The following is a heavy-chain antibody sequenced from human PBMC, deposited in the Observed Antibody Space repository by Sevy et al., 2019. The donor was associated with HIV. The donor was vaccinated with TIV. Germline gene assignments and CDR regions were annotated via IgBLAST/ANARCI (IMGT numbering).Heavy chain of an antibody. CDR1: GYIFGIYG. Sequence: ASVKVSCKASGYIFGIYGISWVRQAPGQGLEWMGWITPDSGDTNYPQKLQGRVTMTTDTSTRTSYMELSSLTSDDAGVYYCARGRAPDNGRYYFDSWAQGTLVTVSS. CDR2: ITPDSGDT. CDR3: ARGRAPDNGRYYFDS. V-gene: IGHV1-18*01. J-gene: IGHJ4*02. D-gene: IGHD1-26*01.